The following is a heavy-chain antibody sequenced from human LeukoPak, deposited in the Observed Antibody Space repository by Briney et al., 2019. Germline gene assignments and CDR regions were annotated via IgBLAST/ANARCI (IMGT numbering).Heavy chain of an antibody. J-gene: IGHJ4*02. D-gene: IGHD1-1*01. V-gene: IGHV4-59*01. CDR1: GASISNYY. Sequence: PSETLSLTCTVSGASISNYYWTWIRQPPGKGLEWIGYIYYSGSTNYRPSLKSRVTISVDTSKNQVSLRLRSVTAADTAVYYCARDRGTWNDDGFDYWGQGTLVTVSS. CDR2: IYYSGST. CDR3: ARDRGTWNDDGFDY.